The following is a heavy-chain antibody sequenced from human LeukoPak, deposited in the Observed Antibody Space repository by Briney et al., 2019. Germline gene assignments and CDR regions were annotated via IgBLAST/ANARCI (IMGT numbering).Heavy chain of an antibody. Sequence: PSETLSLTCTVSGGSLSSYYWSWIRQPPGGGLEWIGYIYYSGSTNYNPSLKSRVTISVDTSKNQFSLKLISVTAADTAVYYCARVNNTNSAFFDYWGQGTLVTVSS. CDR3: ARVNNTNSAFFDY. V-gene: IGHV4-59*01. J-gene: IGHJ4*02. D-gene: IGHD1/OR15-1a*01. CDR2: IYYSGST. CDR1: GGSLSSYY.